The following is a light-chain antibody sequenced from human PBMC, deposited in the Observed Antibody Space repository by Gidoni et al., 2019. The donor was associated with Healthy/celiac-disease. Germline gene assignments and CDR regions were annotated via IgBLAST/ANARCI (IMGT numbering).Light chain of an antibody. CDR2: RDS. J-gene: IGLJ3*02. CDR3: QVWDSSTAHWV. CDR1: NIGSKN. Sequence: SYELTQTLSVSVARGQTARITCGGNNIGSKNVHWYQQKPGQAPVLVIYRDSNRPSGIPERFSGSNSGNTATLTISRAQAGDEADYYCQVWDSSTAHWVFGGGTKLTVL. V-gene: IGLV3-9*01.